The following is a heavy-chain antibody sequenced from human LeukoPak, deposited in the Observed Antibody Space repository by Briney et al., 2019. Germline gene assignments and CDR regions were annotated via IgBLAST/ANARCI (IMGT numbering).Heavy chain of an antibody. V-gene: IGHV3-30*03. CDR2: ISSDGTKE. CDR3: ATAPHGMDV. Sequence: GGSLRLSCAASGITLSPHIMCGVRQAPGKGLEWVTTISSDGTKEYYADSVKGRFTISRDNSKNTLSLQMSSLRAEDTAMYYCATAPHGMDVWGQGTTVTVSS. CDR1: GITLSPHI. J-gene: IGHJ6*02.